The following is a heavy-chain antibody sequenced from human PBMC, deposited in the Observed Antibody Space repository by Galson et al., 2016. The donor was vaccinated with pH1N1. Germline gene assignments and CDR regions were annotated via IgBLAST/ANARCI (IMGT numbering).Heavy chain of an antibody. J-gene: IGHJ4*02. CDR3: ARGRRYDSREFDF. V-gene: IGHV4-30-4*01. CDR2: IFYAGKT. Sequence: TLSLPCAVSGGSVSGGALNSGDYYWSWIRQSPGEGLEFIGYIFYAGKTYYKASLKSRLSISLDGSKNQFSLRLTSVTVADTAVYYCARGRRYDSREFDFWGRGTLVTVSS. D-gene: IGHD3-22*01. CDR1: GGSVSGGALNSGDYY.